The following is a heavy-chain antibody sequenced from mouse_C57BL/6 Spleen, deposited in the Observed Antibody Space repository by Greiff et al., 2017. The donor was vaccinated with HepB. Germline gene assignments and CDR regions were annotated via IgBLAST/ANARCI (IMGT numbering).Heavy chain of an antibody. D-gene: IGHD2-4*01. CDR2: IYPGDGDT. Sequence: VQLQQSGAELVKPGASVKISCKASGYAFSSYWMNWVKQRPGKGLEWIGQIYPGDGDTNYNGKFKGKATLTADTSSSTAYMQLSSLTSEDAAVYCCARSYYDYAFAYWGQGTLVTVSA. CDR1: GYAFSSYW. J-gene: IGHJ3*01. V-gene: IGHV1-80*01. CDR3: ARSYYDYAFAY.